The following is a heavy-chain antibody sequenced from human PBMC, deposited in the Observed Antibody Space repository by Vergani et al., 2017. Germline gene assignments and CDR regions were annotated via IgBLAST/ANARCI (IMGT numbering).Heavy chain of an antibody. CDR2: IYWNVAK. J-gene: IGHJ4*02. V-gene: IGHV2-5*01. CDR3: DRASYDFWSGHSLDY. CDR1: GFPLSTNGVG. Sequence: QITLRESGPTLVRPTQSLTLTCTFSGFPLSTNGVGVGWIRQPPGKALEWLGFIYWNVAKRYSPSLKRRLTITKDTSKTQVVLTLTNMDPVDTATYYCDRASYDFWSGHSLDYWGQGTLVTVSS. D-gene: IGHD3-3*01.